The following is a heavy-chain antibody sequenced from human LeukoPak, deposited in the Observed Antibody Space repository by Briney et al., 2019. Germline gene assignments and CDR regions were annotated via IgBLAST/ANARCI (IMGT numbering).Heavy chain of an antibody. D-gene: IGHD6-13*01. Sequence: GGSLRLSCTASGFTFGSYAMSWVRQAPGKGLEWVSSISGGSEDTYYADSVKGRFTISRDNSKSTLNLQLNSLRAEDTAVYYCARTIAQSSNSWLYFYYGLDVWGQGTTVTVSS. CDR3: ARTIAQSSNSWLYFYYGLDV. V-gene: IGHV3-23*01. CDR2: ISGGSEDT. CDR1: GFTFGSYA. J-gene: IGHJ6*02.